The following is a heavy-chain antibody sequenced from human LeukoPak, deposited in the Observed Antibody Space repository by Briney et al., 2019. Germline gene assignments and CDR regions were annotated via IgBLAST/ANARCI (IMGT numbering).Heavy chain of an antibody. CDR3: ASSRSSTSFDY. J-gene: IGHJ4*02. D-gene: IGHD2-2*01. V-gene: IGHV4-31*03. Sequence: SQTLSLTCTVSGASISSGGNCWSWLRQHPGKGLEWIGYIYYSGSTYYNPSLKSRFTISVDTSKNQFSLKLSSVTAADTAVYYCASSRSSTSFDYWGQGTLSPSPQ. CDR1: GASISSGGNC. CDR2: IYYSGST.